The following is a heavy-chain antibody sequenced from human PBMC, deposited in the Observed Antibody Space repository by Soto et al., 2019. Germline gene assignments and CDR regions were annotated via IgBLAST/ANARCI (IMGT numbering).Heavy chain of an antibody. D-gene: IGHD3-10*01. V-gene: IGHV1-69*01. CDR3: ARERAGLYYYGSATYYGMDV. Sequence: QVQLVQSRAEVKKPGSSVKVSCKASGGTFSSYAISWVRQAPGQGLEWMGGIIPIFGTANYAQKFQGRVTITADESTSTAYMELSSLRSEDTAVYYCARERAGLYYYGSATYYGMDVWGQGTTVTVSS. CDR2: IIPIFGTA. J-gene: IGHJ6*02. CDR1: GGTFSSYA.